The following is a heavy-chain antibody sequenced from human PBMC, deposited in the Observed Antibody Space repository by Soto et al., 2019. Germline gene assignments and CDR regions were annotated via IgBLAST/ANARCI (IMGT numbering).Heavy chain of an antibody. J-gene: IGHJ4*02. V-gene: IGHV3-23*01. CDR1: GFTFSSYA. CDR2: ISGSGGST. Sequence: GGSLRLSCAASGFTFSSYAMSWVRQAPGKGLERVSAISGSGGSTYYADSVKGRFTISRDDSKNTLYLQMNSLRAEDTAVYYCAKDGLGYFDYWGQGTLVTVSS. CDR3: AKDGLGYFDY. D-gene: IGHD3-16*01.